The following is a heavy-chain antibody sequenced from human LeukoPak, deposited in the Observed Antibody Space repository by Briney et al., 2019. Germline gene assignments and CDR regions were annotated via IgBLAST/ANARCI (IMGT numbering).Heavy chain of an antibody. V-gene: IGHV4-39*07. CDR3: AREVGNSYYYYYMDV. CDR1: GGCFSSYIYP. Sequence: PSETLSLTCTVSGGCFSSYIYPWGWIRQPPGKGLEWIGSISHSGTTYYNPSLKSRVTISIDTSKSQFSLKLNSVTAADTAVYYCAREVGNSYYYYYMDVWGRGTTVTVSS. J-gene: IGHJ6*03. D-gene: IGHD1-14*01. CDR2: ISHSGTT.